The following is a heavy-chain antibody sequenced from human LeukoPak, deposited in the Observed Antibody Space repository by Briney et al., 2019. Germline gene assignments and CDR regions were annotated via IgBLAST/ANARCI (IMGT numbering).Heavy chain of an antibody. Sequence: PGGSLRLSCAASGFTFSSYGMHWVRQAPGKGLEWVAFIRYDGSNKYYADSVKGRFTISRDNSKNTLYLQMNSLRAEDTALYYCAKDRRHTVSGGYFDLWGRGTLVIVSS. CDR2: IRYDGSNK. D-gene: IGHD3-10*01. V-gene: IGHV3-30*02. CDR1: GFTFSSYG. CDR3: AKDRRHTVSGGYFDL. J-gene: IGHJ2*01.